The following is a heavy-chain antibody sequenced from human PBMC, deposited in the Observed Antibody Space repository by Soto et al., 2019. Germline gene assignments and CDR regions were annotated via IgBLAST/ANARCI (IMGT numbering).Heavy chain of an antibody. CDR1: GGSISSGDYY. Sequence: QVQLQESGPGLVKPSQTLSLTCTVSGGSISSGDYYWSWIRQPPGKGLEWIGYIYYSVSTYYNPSLKRRVTISVDTSKKQFSLKLISVTAADTAVYYCARRVGYDSSGPGGAFDIWGQGTMVTVSS. V-gene: IGHV4-30-4*01. J-gene: IGHJ3*02. CDR2: IYYSVST. CDR3: ARRVGYDSSGPGGAFDI. D-gene: IGHD3-22*01.